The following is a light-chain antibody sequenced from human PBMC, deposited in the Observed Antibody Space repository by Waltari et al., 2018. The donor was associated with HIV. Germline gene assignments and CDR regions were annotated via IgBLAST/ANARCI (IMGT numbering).Light chain of an antibody. CDR1: YSNIGTTF. CDR3: ATWDSTLPAWV. J-gene: IGLJ3*02. CDR2: DDN. V-gene: IGLV1-51*01. Sequence: QSVLTQSPSVSATPGQRVTLPCSGGYSNIGTTFVFWYQQFPGMAPKLLIHDDNKRPAGISDRFSGSKSGSSATLGITRLQTGDEGDYYCATWDSTLPAWVFGGGTKVTVV.